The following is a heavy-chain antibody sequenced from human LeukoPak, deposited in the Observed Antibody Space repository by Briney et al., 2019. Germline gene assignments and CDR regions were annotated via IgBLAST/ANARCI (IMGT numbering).Heavy chain of an antibody. CDR3: ARDPTGATTGLLGY. CDR1: GFTFSSYG. Sequence: GRSLRLSCAASGFTFSSYGMHWVRQAPGKGLEWVAVIWYDGSNKYYADSVKGRFTISRDNSKNTLYLQMNSLRAEDTAVYYCARDPTGATTGLLGYWGQGTLVTVSS. J-gene: IGHJ4*02. V-gene: IGHV3-33*01. CDR2: IWYDGSNK. D-gene: IGHD1-26*01.